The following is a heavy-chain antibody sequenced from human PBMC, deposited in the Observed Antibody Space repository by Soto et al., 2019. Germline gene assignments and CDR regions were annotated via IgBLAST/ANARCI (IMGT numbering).Heavy chain of an antibody. J-gene: IGHJ6*02. D-gene: IGHD4-17*01. Sequence: GGSLRLSCAASGFTFSSYSMNWVRQAPGKGLEWVSYISSSSSTIYYADSVKGRFTISRDNAKNSLYLQMNSLRDEDTAVYYCARETTVSDYYYGMDVWGQGTTVTVSS. CDR3: ARETTVSDYYYGMDV. V-gene: IGHV3-48*02. CDR1: GFTFSSYS. CDR2: ISSSSSTI.